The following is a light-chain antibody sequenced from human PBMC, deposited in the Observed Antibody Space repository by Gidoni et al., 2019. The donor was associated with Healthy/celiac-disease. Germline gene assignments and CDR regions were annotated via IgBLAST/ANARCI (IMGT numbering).Light chain of an antibody. CDR2: ASS. CDR3: QQSYSTLIT. Sequence: IHITQSPSSLSASVGDRVTIACLASQSIASYLNWYKLKPGKAPKLLIYASSSLQSGVTSRFSGSGAGKDFTLNISRLKPEEFATYYCQQSYSTLITFGQGTRLEIK. V-gene: IGKV1-39*01. J-gene: IGKJ5*01. CDR1: QSIASY.